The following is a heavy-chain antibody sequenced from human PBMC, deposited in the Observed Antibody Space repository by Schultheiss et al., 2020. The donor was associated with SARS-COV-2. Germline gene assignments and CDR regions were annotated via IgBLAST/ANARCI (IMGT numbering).Heavy chain of an antibody. CDR2: IYYSGST. V-gene: IGHV4-39*07. CDR3: ASPSSGWAVDAFDI. Sequence: SETLSLTCTVSGGSISSSSYYWGWIRQPPGKGLEWIGSIYYSGSTYYNPSLKSRVTMSVDTSKNQFSLKLSSVTAADTAVYYCASPSSGWAVDAFDIWGQGTMVTVSS. D-gene: IGHD6-19*01. CDR1: GGSISSSSYY. J-gene: IGHJ3*02.